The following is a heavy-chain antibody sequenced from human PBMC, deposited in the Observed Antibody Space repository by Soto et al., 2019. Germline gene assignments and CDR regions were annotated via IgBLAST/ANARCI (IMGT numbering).Heavy chain of an antibody. CDR1: GFTFNSYA. D-gene: IGHD3-3*01. J-gene: IGHJ4*02. Sequence: EVQLLESGGGLIQPGGSLRLSCEASGFTFNSYAMSWVRQAPGKGLEWVSSITASGRNSYYADSVKGRFTISRDQSKNTLFLQMSSLRAEDTALYYCAKLTAYYDFRSGSDFDYWGQGALVTVSS. CDR2: ITASGRNS. CDR3: AKLTAYYDFRSGSDFDY. V-gene: IGHV3-23*01.